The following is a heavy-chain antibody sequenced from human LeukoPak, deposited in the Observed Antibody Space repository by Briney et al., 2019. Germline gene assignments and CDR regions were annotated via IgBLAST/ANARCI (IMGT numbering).Heavy chain of an antibody. J-gene: IGHJ4*02. V-gene: IGHV3-23*01. CDR1: GFTFSSYA. CDR3: AKGSSGSFYSHFDY. Sequence: GGSLRLLCAASGFTFSSYAMNWVRQAPGKGLEWVSAISGSGDSTYYADSVKGRFTISRDNSKNTLYLQMNSLRAEATAVYYCAKGSSGSFYSHFDYWGEGTLVTVSS. CDR2: ISGSGDST. D-gene: IGHD3-10*01.